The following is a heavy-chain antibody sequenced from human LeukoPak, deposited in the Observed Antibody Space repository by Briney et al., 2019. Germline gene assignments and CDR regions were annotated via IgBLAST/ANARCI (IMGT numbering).Heavy chain of an antibody. CDR3: ARGQQQLVDY. Sequence: ASVKVSRKASGGTFSSYAISWVRQAPGQGLEWMGGIIPIFGTANYAQKFQGRVTMTRDTSTSTVYMELSSLRSEDTAVYYCARGQQQLVDYWGQGTLVTVFS. CDR2: IIPIFGTA. D-gene: IGHD6-13*01. V-gene: IGHV1-69*05. J-gene: IGHJ4*02. CDR1: GGTFSSYA.